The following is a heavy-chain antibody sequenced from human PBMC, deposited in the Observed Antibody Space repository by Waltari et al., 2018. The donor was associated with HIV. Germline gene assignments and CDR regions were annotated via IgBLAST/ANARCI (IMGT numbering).Heavy chain of an antibody. CDR1: GLPFREYA. CDR2: RSSEWSNQ. V-gene: IGHV3-30*18. D-gene: IGHD3-10*01. Sequence: QVQLVESGGGVVQPGKSLRLSCAASGLPFREYAMHWVRQAPGKGLEWVTVRSSEWSNQYYEDSVQGRVTISRDNSKNTLSLQVNSLKTEDTAVYYCAKDAYGGHPKNWFDSWGQGTLVTVSS. J-gene: IGHJ5*01. CDR3: AKDAYGGHPKNWFDS.